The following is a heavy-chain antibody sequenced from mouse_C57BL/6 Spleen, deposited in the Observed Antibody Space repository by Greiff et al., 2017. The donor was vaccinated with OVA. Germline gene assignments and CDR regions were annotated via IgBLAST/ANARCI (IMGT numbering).Heavy chain of an antibody. Sequence: VQLQQSGAELVRPGTSVKMSCKASGYTFTNYWIGWAKQRPGHGLEWIGDIYPGGGYTNYNEKFKGKATLTADKSSSTAYMQFSSLTSEDSAIYYCARCYYGSSWYFDVWGTGTTVTVSS. V-gene: IGHV1-63*01. D-gene: IGHD1-1*01. CDR2: IYPGGGYT. CDR3: ARCYYGSSWYFDV. CDR1: GYTFTNYW. J-gene: IGHJ1*03.